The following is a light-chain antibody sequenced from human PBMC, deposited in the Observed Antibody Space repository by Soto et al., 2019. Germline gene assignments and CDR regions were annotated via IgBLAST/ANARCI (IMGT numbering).Light chain of an antibody. CDR3: QTYHNWSPQYT. CDR2: GAS. Sequence: ELVLTQSPASLSVSPGAPATLSCRASQSVTSNVAWYQQTPGQGPRLLCHGASTRAVGVPSRFSGSGSGTYCTITISSLPSEDFAVYYCQTYHNWSPQYTFGKGTNLQVK. V-gene: IGKV3-15*01. J-gene: IGKJ2*01. CDR1: QSVTSN.